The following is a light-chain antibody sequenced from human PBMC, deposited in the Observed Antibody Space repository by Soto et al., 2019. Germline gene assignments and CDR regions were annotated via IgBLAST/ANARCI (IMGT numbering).Light chain of an antibody. CDR1: QSVSNNY. J-gene: IGKJ4*01. Sequence: EIVLTQSPGTLSLSPGERATRSRRASQSVSNNYLAWYQQKPGQAPRLLIYDAYNRATGITARFSGSGSGTDFTLTISSLEPEDIAVYYCQPRSNWRVTVGEGTQVEIK. V-gene: IGKV3-11*01. CDR3: QPRSNWRVT. CDR2: DAY.